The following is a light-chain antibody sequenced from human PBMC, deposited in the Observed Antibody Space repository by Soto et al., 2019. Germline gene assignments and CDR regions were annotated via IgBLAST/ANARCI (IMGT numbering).Light chain of an antibody. V-gene: IGKV3-20*01. CDR2: GAS. CDR3: QQDVSLLT. CDR1: QSVSSSY. J-gene: IGKJ4*01. Sequence: EIVLTQSPGTLSLSPGERATLSCRASQSVSSSYLAWYQQKPGQAPRLLIYGASSRATGIPDRFSGSGSGTDFTLTISRREPEDFAVYYCQQDVSLLTFGGGTKVEIK.